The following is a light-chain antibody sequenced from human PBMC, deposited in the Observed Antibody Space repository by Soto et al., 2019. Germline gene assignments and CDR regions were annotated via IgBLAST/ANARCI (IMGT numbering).Light chain of an antibody. CDR3: SSYAGSSHV. V-gene: IGLV2-8*01. CDR1: SSDVGGYNY. Sequence: QSVLTQPPSASGSPGQSVAISCTGTSSDVGGYNYVSWYEQHPGKAPKLMIYEVNKRPSGVPDRFSGSKSGNTASLTVSGLQPEDEADYYCSSYAGSSHVFGTGTKVTVL. CDR2: EVN. J-gene: IGLJ1*01.